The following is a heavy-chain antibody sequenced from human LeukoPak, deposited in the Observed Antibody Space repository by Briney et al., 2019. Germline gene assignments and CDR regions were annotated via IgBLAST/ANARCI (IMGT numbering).Heavy chain of an antibody. CDR1: GFTFTHYA. CDR3: ARGAVATDY. Sequence: GGSLRLSCAASGFTFTHYAMTWVRQAPGKGLEWVSVIYSGGSTYYADSVKGRFTISRDNSKNTLYLQMNSLRAEDTAVYYCARGAVATDYWGQGTLVTVSS. V-gene: IGHV3-66*01. D-gene: IGHD5-12*01. CDR2: IYSGGST. J-gene: IGHJ4*02.